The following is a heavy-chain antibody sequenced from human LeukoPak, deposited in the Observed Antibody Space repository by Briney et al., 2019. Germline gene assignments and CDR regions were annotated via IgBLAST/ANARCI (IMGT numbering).Heavy chain of an antibody. J-gene: IGHJ6*02. CDR2: INHSGST. CDR1: GGSFSGYY. CDR3: ARGYYYYGMDV. Sequence: SETLSLTCAVYGGSFSGYYWSWIRQPPGKGLEWIGEINHSGSTNYNPSLKSRVTISVDTSKNQFSLKLSSVTAAVTAVYYCARGYYYYGMDVWGQGTTVTVSS. V-gene: IGHV4-34*01.